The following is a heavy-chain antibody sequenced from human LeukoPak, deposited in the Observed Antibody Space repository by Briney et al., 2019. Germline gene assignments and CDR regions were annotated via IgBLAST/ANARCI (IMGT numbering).Heavy chain of an antibody. V-gene: IGHV1-8*01. CDR3: ARDYGGNSGWFDP. J-gene: IGHJ5*02. CDR1: GYTLASYD. CDR2: MNPNSGTT. Sequence: ASVKVSCRASGYTLASYDINWVRQATGQGLECMGWMNPNSGTTGYAQKFQDRITLTRDTSISTAYMELSSLTSDDTAVYYCARDYGGNSGWFDPWGQGTLVTVSS. D-gene: IGHD4-23*01.